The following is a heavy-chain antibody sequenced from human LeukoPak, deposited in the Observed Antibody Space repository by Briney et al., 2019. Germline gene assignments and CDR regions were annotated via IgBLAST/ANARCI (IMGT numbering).Heavy chain of an antibody. D-gene: IGHD2-21*01. J-gene: IGHJ3*01. Sequence: SSETLSLTCAVYGGSFSGYYWSWIRQPPGKGLEWIGEINHSGSTNYNPSLKSRVTISVDTSKKQFSLSLSSVTAADTAVYYCARVGYPTQRRVLSAVSIPTAGAFDVWGQGTLVTVCS. V-gene: IGHV4-34*01. CDR3: ARVGYPTQRRVLSAVSIPTAGAFDV. CDR2: INHSGST. CDR1: GGSFSGYY.